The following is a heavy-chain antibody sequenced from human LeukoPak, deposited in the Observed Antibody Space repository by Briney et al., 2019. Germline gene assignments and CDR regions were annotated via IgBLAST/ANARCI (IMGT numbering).Heavy chain of an antibody. D-gene: IGHD2-2*01. J-gene: IGHJ3*02. CDR2: ISLSSTYI. CDR3: ARGVDCTSTSCWGKAFDI. V-gene: IGHV3-21*01. CDR1: GFAFSSYA. Sequence: GGSLRLSCAASGFAFSSYAMHWVRQAPGKGLEWVSSISLSSTYIFYADSVKGRFTISRDNAKNSLYLQMNSLRAEDTAVYYCARGVDCTSTSCWGKAFDIWGQGTLVTVSS.